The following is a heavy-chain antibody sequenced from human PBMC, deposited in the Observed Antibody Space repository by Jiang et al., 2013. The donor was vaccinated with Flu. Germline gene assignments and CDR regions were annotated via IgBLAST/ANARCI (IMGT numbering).Heavy chain of an antibody. J-gene: IGHJ6*01. V-gene: IGHV1-69*01. Sequence: SGAEVKKPGSSVKVSCKASGGTFSSYAISWVRQAPGQGLEWMGGIIPIFGTANYAQKFQGRVTITADESTSTAYMELSSLRSEDTAVYYCARGAVVVVAAFYGMDVWGPRDHGHRLL. CDR1: GGTFSSYA. CDR2: IIPIFGTA. D-gene: IGHD2-15*01. CDR3: ARGAVVVVAAFYGMDV.